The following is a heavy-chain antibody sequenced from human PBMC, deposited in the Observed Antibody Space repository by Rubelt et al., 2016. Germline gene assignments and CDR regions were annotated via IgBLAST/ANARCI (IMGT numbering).Heavy chain of an antibody. CDR1: GFTFSSYG. J-gene: IGHJ4*02. V-gene: IGHV3-30*03. D-gene: IGHD6-13*01. CDR3: ARDYSSRWTYCFDH. Sequence: AGRSLRLSCAASGFTFSSYGMHWVRQAPGKGLEWVAVISYDGSNKYYADSVKGRFTISRDNSKNTLYLQMNSLSAEDTAVYYCARDYSSRWTYCFDHWGQGTLVIVSS. CDR2: ISYDGSNK.